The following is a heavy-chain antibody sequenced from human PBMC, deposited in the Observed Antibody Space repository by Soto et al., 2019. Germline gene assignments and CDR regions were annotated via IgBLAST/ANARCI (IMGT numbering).Heavy chain of an antibody. Sequence: EASVKVSCKASGGTFSSYTISWVRQAPGQGFEWMGRIIPILGIANYAQKFQGRATITADKSTSTAYMELSSLRSEDTAVYYCASYGSGTKVSSSYFDYWGQGTLVTVSS. D-gene: IGHD3-10*01. V-gene: IGHV1-69*02. CDR2: IIPILGIA. CDR3: ASYGSGTKVSSSYFDY. J-gene: IGHJ4*02. CDR1: GGTFSSYT.